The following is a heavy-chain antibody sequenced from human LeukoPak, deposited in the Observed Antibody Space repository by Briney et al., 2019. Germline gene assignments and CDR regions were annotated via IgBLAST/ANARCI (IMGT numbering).Heavy chain of an antibody. V-gene: IGHV1-8*01. CDR3: AREAFRYCSSTSCRYRPFGY. CDR2: MNPNSGNT. D-gene: IGHD2-2*01. CDR1: GYTFTSYD. J-gene: IGHJ4*02. Sequence: GASVKVSCKASGYTFTSYDINWVRQATGQGLEWMGWMNPNSGNTGYAQKFQGRVTMTRNTSISTAYMELSSLRSEDTAVYYCAREAFRYCSSTSCRYRPFGYWGQGTLVTVSS.